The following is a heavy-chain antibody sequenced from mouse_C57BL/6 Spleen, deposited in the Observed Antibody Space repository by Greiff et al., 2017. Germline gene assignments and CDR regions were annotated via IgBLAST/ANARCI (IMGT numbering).Heavy chain of an antibody. CDR1: GFSLTSYG. Sequence: QVQLQQSGPGLVQPSQSLSITCTVSGFSLTSYGVNWVRQSPGKGLEWLGVIWRGGSTDYNAAFMSRLSITKDNSKSQVFFKMNSLQADDTAIYXCAKSPQYDYDCAWFAYWGQGTLVTVSA. D-gene: IGHD2-4*01. J-gene: IGHJ3*01. CDR2: IWRGGST. V-gene: IGHV2-5*01. CDR3: AKSPQYDYDCAWFAY.